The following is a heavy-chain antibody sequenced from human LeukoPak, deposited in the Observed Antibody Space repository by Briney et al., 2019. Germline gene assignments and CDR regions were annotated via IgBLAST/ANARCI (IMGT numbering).Heavy chain of an antibody. CDR3: ARARRLGYCSSTSCAIGTGWFDP. CDR2: INHSGST. J-gene: IGHJ5*02. Sequence: SETLSLTCAVYGGSFSGYYWSWIRQPPGKGLEWIGEINHSGSTNYNPSLKSRVTISVDTSKNQFSLKLSSVTAADTAVYYCARARRLGYCSSTSCAIGTGWFDPWSQGTLVTVSS. CDR1: GGSFSGYY. V-gene: IGHV4-34*01. D-gene: IGHD2-2*01.